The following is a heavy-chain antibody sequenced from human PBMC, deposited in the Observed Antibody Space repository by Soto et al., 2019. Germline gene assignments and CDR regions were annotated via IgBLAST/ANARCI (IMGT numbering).Heavy chain of an antibody. J-gene: IGHJ4*02. CDR1: GFTFSDHY. D-gene: IGHD3-9*01. V-gene: IGHV3-11*01. CDR3: ARSNYDILTGFIDY. CDR2: ISTSGSTM. Sequence: QVQLAESGGGLVKPGGSLRLSCAASGFTFSDHYMSWIRQAPGKGLEWVSYISTSGSTMYFPDSVKGRFTISRDNAKNSLDLQMNSLRAEDTAVYYCARSNYDILTGFIDYWGQGTLVTVSS.